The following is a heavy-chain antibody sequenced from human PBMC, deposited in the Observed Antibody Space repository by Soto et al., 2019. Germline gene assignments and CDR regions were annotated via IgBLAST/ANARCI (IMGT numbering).Heavy chain of an antibody. CDR1: GYTFTTYG. V-gene: IGHV1-18*01. CDR3: ARVKVPAAVLGAFDV. D-gene: IGHD2-2*01. Sequence: QAQLVQSGGEMKKAGASVKVSCKASGYTFTTYGITWVRQAPGQGLDWMGWINPLKGDTKSAANFQDRVTMTTDTSTRTASMELRSLRSDDTAVYYCARVKVPAAVLGAFDVWGQGTLVTVSS. CDR2: INPLKGDT. J-gene: IGHJ3*01.